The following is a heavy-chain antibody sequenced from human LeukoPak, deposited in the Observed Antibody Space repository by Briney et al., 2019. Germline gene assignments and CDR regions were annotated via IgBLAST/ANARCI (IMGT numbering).Heavy chain of an antibody. CDR3: VKDRPNYYGSNGHYYRQNGDX. V-gene: IGHV3-23*01. Sequence: GGSLRLSCAASGFTFSIYAMSWVRQAPGKGLEWVSSITSISSASFYADSVKGRFTISRDNSRDTLYLQMNSLRAGDTAIYYCVKDRPNYYGSNGHYYRQNGDXWGQGTLVAVS. CDR1: GFTFSIYA. D-gene: IGHD3-22*01. J-gene: IGHJ4*02. CDR2: ITSISSAS.